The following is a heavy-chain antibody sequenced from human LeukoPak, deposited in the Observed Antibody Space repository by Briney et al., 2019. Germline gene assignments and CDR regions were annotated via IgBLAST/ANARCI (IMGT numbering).Heavy chain of an antibody. Sequence: GGSLRLSCAASGFTFRHYAVHWVRQAPGKGLEWVANIKQDGSEKYYVDSVKGRFTISRDNAKNSLYLQMNSLRAEDTAVYYCARDRSSWFDPNWFDPWGQGTLVTVSS. V-gene: IGHV3-7*01. D-gene: IGHD6-13*01. CDR2: IKQDGSEK. J-gene: IGHJ5*02. CDR1: GFTFRHYA. CDR3: ARDRSSWFDPNWFDP.